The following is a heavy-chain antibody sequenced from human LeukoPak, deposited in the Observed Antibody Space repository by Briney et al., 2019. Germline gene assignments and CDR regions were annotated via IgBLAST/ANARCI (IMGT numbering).Heavy chain of an antibody. CDR3: ARSLLWFGELYYFDY. CDR1: GGSFSGYY. Sequence: SETLSLTCAVYGGSFSGYYWSWIRQPPGKGLEWIGEINHSGSTKHNPSLKSRVTISVDTSKNQFSLKLSSVTAADTAVYYCARSLLWFGELYYFDYWGQGTLVTVSS. CDR2: INHSGST. V-gene: IGHV4-34*01. D-gene: IGHD3-10*01. J-gene: IGHJ4*02.